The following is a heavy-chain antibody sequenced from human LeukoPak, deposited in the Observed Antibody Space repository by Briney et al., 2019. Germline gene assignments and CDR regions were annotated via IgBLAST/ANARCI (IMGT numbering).Heavy chain of an antibody. D-gene: IGHD3-3*01. CDR1: GGSISSYY. CDR3: ARGRRGFWSGYYPFDY. J-gene: IGHJ4*02. Sequence: SETLSLTCTVSGGSISSYYWSWIRQPPGKGLEWIGYIYHSGSTNYNPSLKSQVTISVDTSKNQFSLKLSSVTAADTAVYYCARGRRGFWSGYYPFDYWGQGTLVTVSS. CDR2: IYHSGST. V-gene: IGHV4-59*12.